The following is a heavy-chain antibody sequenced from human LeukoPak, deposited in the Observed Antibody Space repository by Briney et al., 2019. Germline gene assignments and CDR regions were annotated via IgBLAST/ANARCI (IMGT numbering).Heavy chain of an antibody. Sequence: GGSLRLSCAASGFTFSSYAMHWVRQAAGKGLEWVAVVSYDGSNKYYADSVKGRFTISRDNSKNTLYLQMNSLRAEDTAVYYCARGKEYRPVSGYWGQGTLVTVSS. CDR2: VSYDGSNK. CDR1: GFTFSSYA. J-gene: IGHJ4*02. CDR3: ARGKEYRPVSGY. D-gene: IGHD1-14*01. V-gene: IGHV3-30-3*01.